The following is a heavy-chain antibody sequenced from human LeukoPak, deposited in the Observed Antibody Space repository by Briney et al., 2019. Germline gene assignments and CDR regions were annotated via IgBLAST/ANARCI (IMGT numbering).Heavy chain of an antibody. CDR1: GYSFTSYW. V-gene: IGHV5-51*01. Sequence: GESLKISCKGSGYSFTSYWIGWVRQMPGKGLEWMGIIYPGDSDTRYSPSFQGQVTISADKSISTAYLQWSSPKASDTAMYYCARVSGIVVVPAALPYNWFDPWGQGTLVTVSS. J-gene: IGHJ5*02. CDR2: IYPGDSDT. D-gene: IGHD2-2*01. CDR3: ARVSGIVVVPAALPYNWFDP.